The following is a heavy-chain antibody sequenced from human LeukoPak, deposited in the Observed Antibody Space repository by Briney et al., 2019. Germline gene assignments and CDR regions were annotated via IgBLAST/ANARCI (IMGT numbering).Heavy chain of an antibody. CDR2: ISAYNGNT. J-gene: IGHJ4*02. V-gene: IGHV1-18*01. CDR3: ARDLVGATRSRYFDY. CDR1: GYTFTSYG. D-gene: IGHD1-26*01. Sequence: ASVKVSCKASGYTFTSYGISWVRQAPGQGLEWMGWISAYNGNTNYAQKLQGRVTMTTDTSTSTAYMELRSLRSDDTAVYYCARDLVGATRSRYFDYWGLGTLVTVSS.